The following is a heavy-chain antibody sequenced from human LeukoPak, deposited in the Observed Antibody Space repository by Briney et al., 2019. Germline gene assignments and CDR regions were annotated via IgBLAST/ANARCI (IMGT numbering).Heavy chain of an antibody. V-gene: IGHV4-38-2*02. D-gene: IGHD6-19*01. Sequence: PSETLSLTCTVSGYSISSGYYWGWIRQPPGKGLEWIGSIYHSGSTYYNPSLKSRVTISVDTSKNQFSLKLSSVTAADTAVYYCARRQQWLVGGFDYWGQGTLVTVSS. J-gene: IGHJ4*02. CDR3: ARRQQWLVGGFDY. CDR2: IYHSGST. CDR1: GYSISSGYY.